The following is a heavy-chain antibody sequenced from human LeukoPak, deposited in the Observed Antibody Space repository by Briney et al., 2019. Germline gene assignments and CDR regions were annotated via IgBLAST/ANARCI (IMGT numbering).Heavy chain of an antibody. J-gene: IGHJ6*03. V-gene: IGHV4-38-2*01. D-gene: IGHD2-2*01. Sequence: SETLSLTCAVSGYSISSGYYWGWIRQPPGKGLEWIGSIYHSGSTYYNPSLKSRVTISVDTSKNQFSLKLSSVTAADTAVYYCASNTSPSPYYYYYMDVWGKGTTVTVSS. CDR3: ASNTSPSPYYYYYMDV. CDR1: GYSISSGYY. CDR2: IYHSGST.